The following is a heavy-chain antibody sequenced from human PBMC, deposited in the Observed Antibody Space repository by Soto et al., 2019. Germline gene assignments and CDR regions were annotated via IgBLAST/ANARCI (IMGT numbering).Heavy chain of an antibody. CDR1: GFTFSSYS. CDR3: ARDSKQWLSSFDY. J-gene: IGHJ4*02. V-gene: IGHV3-21*01. D-gene: IGHD6-19*01. CDR2: ISSSSSYI. Sequence: GGSLSLSCAASGFTFSSYSMNWVRQAPGKGLEWVSSISSSSSYIYYADSVKGRFTISRDNAKNSLYLQMNSPRAEDTAVYYCARDSKQWLSSFDYWGQGTLVTVSS.